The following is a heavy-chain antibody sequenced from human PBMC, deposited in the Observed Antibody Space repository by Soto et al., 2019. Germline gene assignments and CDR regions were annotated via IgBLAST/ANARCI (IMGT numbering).Heavy chain of an antibody. V-gene: IGHV4-4*02. Sequence: QVQLQESGPGLVKPSGTLSLTCAVSGGSISTNNWWSWVRQPPGKGLEWIGEIYHTGGTNYNPSRKSRVAMSVDKSKNQFSLNLNSVTAADTAVYYCAREKGAGTYMGFDYWGQGTLVTVSS. CDR1: GGSISTNNW. CDR3: AREKGAGTYMGFDY. D-gene: IGHD3-10*01. CDR2: IYHTGGT. J-gene: IGHJ4*02.